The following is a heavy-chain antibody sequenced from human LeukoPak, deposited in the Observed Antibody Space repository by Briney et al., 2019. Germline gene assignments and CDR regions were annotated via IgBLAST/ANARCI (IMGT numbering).Heavy chain of an antibody. CDR2: ISWDGGST. J-gene: IGHJ4*02. CDR3: AKEGDSRSYVG. D-gene: IGHD1-26*01. Sequence: GGSLRLSCAASGFTFDDYTMHWVRQAPGKGLEWVSLISWDGGSTYYADSVKGRFTISRDNSKNSLYLQMNSLRTEDAALYYCAKEGDSRSYVGWGQGILVTVSS. V-gene: IGHV3-43*01. CDR1: GFTFDDYT.